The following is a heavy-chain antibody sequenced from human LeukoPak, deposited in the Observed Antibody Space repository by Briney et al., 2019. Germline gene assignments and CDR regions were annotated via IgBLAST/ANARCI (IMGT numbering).Heavy chain of an antibody. CDR1: GYTFTGYY. CDR3: ARDGAGGGYRMYYFDY. D-gene: IGHD5-12*01. CDR2: INPNSGGT. V-gene: IGHV1-2*02. Sequence: ASVKVSCKASGYTFTGYYMHWVRQAPGQGLEWMGWINPNSGGTNYAQEFQGRVTMTRDTSISTAYMELSRLRSDDTAMYYCARDGAGGGYRMYYFDYWGQGTLVTVSS. J-gene: IGHJ4*02.